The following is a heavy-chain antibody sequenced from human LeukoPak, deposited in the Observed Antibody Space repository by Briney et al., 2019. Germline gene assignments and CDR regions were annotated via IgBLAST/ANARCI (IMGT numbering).Heavy chain of an antibody. V-gene: IGHV1-69*05. CDR1: GGTFSSYA. CDR3: AGERHRKGSGYLLDY. D-gene: IGHD3-22*01. J-gene: IGHJ4*02. CDR2: IIPIFGTA. Sequence: GASVKVSCKASGGTFSSYAISWVRQAPGQGLEWMGGIIPIFGTANYAQKFQGRVTITTDESTSTAYMELSSLRSEDTAVYYCAGERHRKGSGYLLDYWGQGTLVTVSS.